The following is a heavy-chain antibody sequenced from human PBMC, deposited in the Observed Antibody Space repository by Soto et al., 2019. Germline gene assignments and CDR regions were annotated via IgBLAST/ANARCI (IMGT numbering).Heavy chain of an antibody. CDR2: MNPNSGNT. Sequence: QVQLVQSGAEVKKPGASVKVSCKASGYTFTSYDINWVRQATGQGLEWMGWMNPNSGNTGYAQKFQGRVTMTRNTSISTAYTELSSLRSEATAVYYCARVVYYYVSSGYSLSFDYWGQGTLVTVSS. J-gene: IGHJ4*02. CDR1: GYTFTSYD. D-gene: IGHD3-22*01. CDR3: ARVVYYYVSSGYSLSFDY. V-gene: IGHV1-8*01.